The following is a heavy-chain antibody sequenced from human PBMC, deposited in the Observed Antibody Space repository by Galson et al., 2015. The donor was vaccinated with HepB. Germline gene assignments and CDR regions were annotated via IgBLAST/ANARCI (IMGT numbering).Heavy chain of an antibody. Sequence: CAISGDSVSSNSAAWNWIRQSPSRGLEWLGRTYYRSKWYNDYAVSVKGRITINPDTSKNQFSLQLNSVTPEDTAVYYCARGDYDFWSGYPGELDYWGQGTLVTVSS. V-gene: IGHV6-1*01. D-gene: IGHD3-3*01. CDR3: ARGDYDFWSGYPGELDY. CDR1: GDSVSSNSAA. J-gene: IGHJ4*02. CDR2: TYYRSKWYN.